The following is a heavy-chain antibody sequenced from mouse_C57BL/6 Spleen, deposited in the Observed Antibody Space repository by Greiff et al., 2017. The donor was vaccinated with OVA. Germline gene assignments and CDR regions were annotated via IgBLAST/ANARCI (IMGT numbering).Heavy chain of an antibody. V-gene: IGHV1-61*01. CDR2: IYPSDSET. Sequence: QVQLQQPGAELVRPGSSVKLSCKASGYTFTSYWMDWVKQRPGQGLEWIGNIYPSDSETHYNQKFKDKATLTVDKSSSTAYMQLSSLTSEDSAVYYCASPHYGSTYWYFDVWGTGTTVTVSS. J-gene: IGHJ1*03. CDR1: GYTFTSYW. D-gene: IGHD1-1*01. CDR3: ASPHYGSTYWYFDV.